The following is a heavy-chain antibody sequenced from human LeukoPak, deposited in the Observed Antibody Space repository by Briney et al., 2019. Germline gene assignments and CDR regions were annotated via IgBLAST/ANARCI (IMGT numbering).Heavy chain of an antibody. J-gene: IGHJ5*02. Sequence: PSETLSLTCTVSGGSISSYYWSWIRRPPGKGLEWIGYIYYSGSTNYNPSLKSRVTISVDTSKNQFSLKLSSVTAADTAVYYCARVAEFVVDPWGQGTLVTVSS. CDR2: IYYSGST. CDR1: GGSISSYY. CDR3: ARVAEFVVDP. V-gene: IGHV4-59*01. D-gene: IGHD2-21*01.